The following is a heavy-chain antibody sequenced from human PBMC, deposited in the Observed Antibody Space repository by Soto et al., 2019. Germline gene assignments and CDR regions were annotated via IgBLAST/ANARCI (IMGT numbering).Heavy chain of an antibody. J-gene: IGHJ5*02. CDR1: GFTFSSYW. CDR3: GRGRGDSRSSNLFDP. Sequence: PGGSLRLSCAASGFTFSSYWMHWVRQAPGKGLVWVSRINSDGSSTSYADSVKGRFTISRDNAKNTLYLQMNSLRAEDTAVYYCGRGRGDSRSSNLFDPWGPGTLVTVS. CDR2: INSDGSST. V-gene: IGHV3-74*01. D-gene: IGHD6-6*01.